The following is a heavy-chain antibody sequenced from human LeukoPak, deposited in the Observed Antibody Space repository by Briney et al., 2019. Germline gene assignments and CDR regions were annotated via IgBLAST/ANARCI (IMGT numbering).Heavy chain of an antibody. CDR3: ARVLDNFEYYFDR. Sequence: AGGSLRLSCAASGFTFDDYGMSWVRHAPGKGLEWVTGINWNGGSTGYADSVKGRFTISRDNAKNSLYLQMNSLRAEDTAFYYCARVLDNFEYYFDRWGQGTLVIVSS. V-gene: IGHV3-20*04. J-gene: IGHJ4*02. CDR1: GFTFDDYG. CDR2: INWNGGST. D-gene: IGHD3-9*01.